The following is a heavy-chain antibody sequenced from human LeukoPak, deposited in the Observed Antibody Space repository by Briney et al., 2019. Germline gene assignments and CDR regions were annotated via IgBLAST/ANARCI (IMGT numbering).Heavy chain of an antibody. D-gene: IGHD3-3*01. V-gene: IGHV3-23*01. CDR1: GFTFSSYA. Sequence: GGSLRLSCAASGFTFSSYAMSWVRQAPGKGLEWVSAISGGSTYYADSVKGRFTIFRDDSKNILYLQMNSLRAGDMAVYYCVKDWSRWAFDIWGQGTMVTVSS. J-gene: IGHJ3*02. CDR2: ISGGST. CDR3: VKDWSRWAFDI.